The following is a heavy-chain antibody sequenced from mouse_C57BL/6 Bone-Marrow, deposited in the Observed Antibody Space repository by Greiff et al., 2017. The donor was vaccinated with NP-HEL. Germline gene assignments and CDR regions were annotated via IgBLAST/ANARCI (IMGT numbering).Heavy chain of an antibody. D-gene: IGHD2-3*01. CDR1: GYTFTDHI. CDR2: IYPVSGGT. V-gene: IGHV1-11*01. J-gene: IGHJ4*01. Sequence: QVQLKQSGAELASPGASVTLSCKASGYTFTDHIMHWVKQRPGQGLEWIGRIYPVSGGTNYNQKFMGKATFSVDRSSSTVYIVLNSLTSEDPAVYYCALSGVTYAMDYWGQGTSVTVSS. CDR3: ALSGVTYAMDY.